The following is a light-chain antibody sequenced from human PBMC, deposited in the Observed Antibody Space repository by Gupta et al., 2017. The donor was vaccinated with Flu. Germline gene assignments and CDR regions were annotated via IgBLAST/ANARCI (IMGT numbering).Light chain of an antibody. CDR2: TAS. CDR1: QTINTF. CDR3: QQSYSIPPT. J-gene: IGKJ3*01. Sequence: YGVTITCRAGQTINTFLNWYRQKPGKAPQLLIYTASSLESGVPSRFSGSGSGTDFTLTISSLQPEDFATYYCQQSYSIPPTFGPGTKVD. V-gene: IGKV1-39*01.